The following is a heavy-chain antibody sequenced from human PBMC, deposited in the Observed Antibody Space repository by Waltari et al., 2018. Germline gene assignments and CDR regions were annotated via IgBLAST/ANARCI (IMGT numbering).Heavy chain of an antibody. CDR1: GGSFSGYY. J-gene: IGHJ4*02. Sequence: QVQLQQWGAGLLKPSETLSLTCAGYGGSFSGYYWSWIRQPPGKGLEGIGEINQRGSTNANPSLKSRVTIAVDTSKNQFSLKLSSGTAADTAVYYCARGEWELMNYRGQGTLVTVSS. CDR3: ARGEWELMNY. CDR2: INQRGST. V-gene: IGHV4-34*01. D-gene: IGHD1-26*01.